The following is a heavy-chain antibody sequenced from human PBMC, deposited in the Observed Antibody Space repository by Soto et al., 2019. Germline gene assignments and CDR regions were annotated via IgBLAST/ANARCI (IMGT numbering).Heavy chain of an antibody. Sequence: TLSLTCAVYGGSFSGYYWSWIRQPPGKGLEWIGEINHSGSTNYNPSLKSRVTISVDTSKNQFSLKLSSVTAADTAVYYCASRIVLMVYAPNTYNWFDPWGQGTLVTV. J-gene: IGHJ5*02. V-gene: IGHV4-34*01. CDR3: ASRIVLMVYAPNTYNWFDP. CDR1: GGSFSGYY. D-gene: IGHD2-8*01. CDR2: INHSGST.